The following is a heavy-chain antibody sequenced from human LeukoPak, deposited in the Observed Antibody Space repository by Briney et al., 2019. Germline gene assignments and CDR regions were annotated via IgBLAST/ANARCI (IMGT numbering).Heavy chain of an antibody. CDR2: INVGNGNT. CDR3: ARAASRDGYNDY. CDR1: GHTFTTYT. V-gene: IGHV1-3*01. J-gene: IGHJ4*02. Sequence: GASVKVSCKASGHTFTTYTIHWVRQAPGQRLEWMGWINVGNGNTKYSQKFQGRVTIIRGTSTSTAYTELRSLRSDDTAVYYCARAASRDGYNDYWGQGTLVTVSS. D-gene: IGHD5-24*01.